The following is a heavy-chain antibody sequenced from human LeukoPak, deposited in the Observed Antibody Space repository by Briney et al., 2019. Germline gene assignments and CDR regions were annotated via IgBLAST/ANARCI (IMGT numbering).Heavy chain of an antibody. D-gene: IGHD6-19*01. CDR3: ATYTSGSPFDY. Sequence: ASLKVSCKASGYTFSGYYIHWVRQAPGQGLEWMGWMNPDSGGTNYAQKFQGRVTMTRGTSITTAYMELSRLRSDDTAVYYCATYTSGSPFDYWGQGTLVTVSP. V-gene: IGHV1-2*02. CDR2: MNPDSGGT. J-gene: IGHJ4*02. CDR1: GYTFSGYY.